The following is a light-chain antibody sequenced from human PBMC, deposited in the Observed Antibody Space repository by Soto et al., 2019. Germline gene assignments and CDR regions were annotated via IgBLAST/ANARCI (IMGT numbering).Light chain of an antibody. CDR2: EVT. CDR1: SGDVGDYNS. CDR3: CSYSHSTTSYV. Sequence: QSALTQPASVSGSPGQSITISCTGSSGDVGDYNSVSWYQQHPGKAPKLMIYEVTSRPSGVSNRFSGSKSGNTASLTISGLQAEDEADYYCCSYSHSTTSYVFGTGTQLTVL. J-gene: IGLJ1*01. V-gene: IGLV2-14*01.